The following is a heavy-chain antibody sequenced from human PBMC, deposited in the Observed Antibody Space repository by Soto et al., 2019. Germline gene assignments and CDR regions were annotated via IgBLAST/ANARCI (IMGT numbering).Heavy chain of an antibody. Sequence: EVQLVQSGAEVKKPGDSVKISCKGSGYTFTSYWIGWVRQMPEKGLEWMGIIFPGDSDTRYSPSFQGRVSISDDKSISTASLQLNYLKASDTAIYYCARLLGLGWFGEQSSFDSWGQGTLVTVSS. V-gene: IGHV5-51*03. CDR1: GYTFTSYW. CDR2: IFPGDSDT. J-gene: IGHJ4*02. D-gene: IGHD3-10*01. CDR3: ARLLGLGWFGEQSSFDS.